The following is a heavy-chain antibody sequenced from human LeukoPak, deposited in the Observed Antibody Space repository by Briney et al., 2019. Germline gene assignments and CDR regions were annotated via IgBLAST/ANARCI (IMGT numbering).Heavy chain of an antibody. CDR2: ISSSSSTI. CDR1: GFTFSSYS. CDR3: AIGFSEFSY. J-gene: IGHJ4*02. Sequence: GGSLRLSCAASGFTFSSYSVNWVRQAPGKGLEWVSYISSSSSTIYYADSVKGRFTISRDNAKNSQYLQMNSLRAEDTAVYYCAIGFSEFSYWGQGTLVSVSS. D-gene: IGHD3-3*01. V-gene: IGHV3-48*01.